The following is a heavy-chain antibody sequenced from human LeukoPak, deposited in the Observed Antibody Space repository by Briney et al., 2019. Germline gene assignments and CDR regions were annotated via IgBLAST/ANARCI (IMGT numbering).Heavy chain of an antibody. D-gene: IGHD3-22*01. CDR2: INPSGDST. CDR3: VRVYHDGSFESGNWFDP. V-gene: IGHV1-46*01. J-gene: IGHJ5*02. Sequence: GASVKVSCKASGYTFTSYYIHWVRQAPGQGLEWMGIINPSGDSTNYAQKFQGRVTMTRDTSTSTVYMELSSLRSEDTAVYYCVRVYHDGSFESGNWFDPWGQGTLVTVSS. CDR1: GYTFTSYY.